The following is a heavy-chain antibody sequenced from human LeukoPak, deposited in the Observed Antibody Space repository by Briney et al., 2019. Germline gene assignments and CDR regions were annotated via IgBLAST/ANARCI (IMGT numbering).Heavy chain of an antibody. V-gene: IGHV1-3*01. CDR1: GYTFTSYA. Sequence: ASVKVSCKASGYTFTSYAMHWVRQAPGQRLEWMGWINVGNGNTKYSQKLQGRVTITRDTSASTTYMELSSLRSEDTAVYYCARDGATEGYYYFDYWGQGTLVTVSS. CDR3: ARDGATEGYYYFDY. CDR2: INVGNGNT. D-gene: IGHD1-26*01. J-gene: IGHJ4*02.